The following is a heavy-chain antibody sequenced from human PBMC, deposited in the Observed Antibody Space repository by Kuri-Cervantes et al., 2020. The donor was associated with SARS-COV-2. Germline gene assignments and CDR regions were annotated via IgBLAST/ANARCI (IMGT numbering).Heavy chain of an antibody. J-gene: IGHJ5*02. CDR3: ARGTRDYYDSSGYLYWFDP. CDR2: IYYSGST. Sequence: GSLRLSCTVSGGSISSYYWSWIRQPPGKGLEWIGYIYYSGSTNYNPSLKSRVTISVDTSKNQFSLKLSSVTAADTAVYYCARGTRDYYDSSGYLYWFDPWGQGTLVTVSS. D-gene: IGHD3-22*01. CDR1: GGSISSYY. V-gene: IGHV4-59*01.